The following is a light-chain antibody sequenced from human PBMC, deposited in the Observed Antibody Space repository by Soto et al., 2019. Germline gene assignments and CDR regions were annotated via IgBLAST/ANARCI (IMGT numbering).Light chain of an antibody. Sequence: EIVLTQSPATLSLSPGERATLSCRASQSVSNYLAWFHQKPGQDPRLLIYDASNRATGIPARFSGSGSGTDFTLTISSLEPEDFAVYYCQQRSSWPLLTFGGGTKVEI. CDR1: QSVSNY. V-gene: IGKV3-11*01. J-gene: IGKJ4*01. CDR3: QQRSSWPLLT. CDR2: DAS.